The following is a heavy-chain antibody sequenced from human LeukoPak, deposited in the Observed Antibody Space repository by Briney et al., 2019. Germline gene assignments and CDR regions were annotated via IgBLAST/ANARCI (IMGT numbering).Heavy chain of an antibody. D-gene: IGHD3-9*01. Sequence: GGSLRLSCAASGFTFSSYSMNWVRQAPGKGLQSVPYISSSSSTIYYADSVKGRFTISRDNAKNSLYLQMNSLRAEDTAVYYCARDRGPFYYDILTGYLSPFDYWGQGTLVTVSS. CDR1: GFTFSSYS. CDR2: ISSSSSTI. CDR3: ARDRGPFYYDILTGYLSPFDY. V-gene: IGHV3-48*04. J-gene: IGHJ4*01.